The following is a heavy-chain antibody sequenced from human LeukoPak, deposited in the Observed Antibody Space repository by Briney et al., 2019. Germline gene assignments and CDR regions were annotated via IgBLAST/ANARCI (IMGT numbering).Heavy chain of an antibody. CDR3: ARVRDFETRGYYLGY. CDR1: GGSFSDYY. D-gene: IGHD3-3*01. J-gene: IGHJ4*02. CDR2: INHSGST. Sequence: PSETLTLTCAVYGGSFSDYYWNWIRQPPGKGLEWIGEINHSGSTNYNPSLKSRVTMSVDTFKNQFSLTLSSVTAADTAVYYCARVRDFETRGYYLGYWGQGTLVTVSS. V-gene: IGHV4-34*01.